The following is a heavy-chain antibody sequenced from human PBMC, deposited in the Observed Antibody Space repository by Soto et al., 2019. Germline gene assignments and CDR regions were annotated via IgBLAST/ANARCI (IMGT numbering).Heavy chain of an antibody. CDR3: EISLRFLEWAGRFDP. CDR2: IYHSGST. Sequence: SETLSLTCAVSGYSISSGYYWGWIRQPPGKGLEWIGSIYHSGSTYYNPSLKSRVTISVDTSKNQFSLKLSSVTAADTAVYYCEISLRFLEWAGRFDPWGQGTLVPVYS. D-gene: IGHD3-3*01. V-gene: IGHV4-38-2*01. J-gene: IGHJ5*02. CDR1: GYSISSGYY.